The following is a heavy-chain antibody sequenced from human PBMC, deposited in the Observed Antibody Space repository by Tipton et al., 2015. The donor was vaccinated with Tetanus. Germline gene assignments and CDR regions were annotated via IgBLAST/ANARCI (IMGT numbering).Heavy chain of an antibody. Sequence: TLSLTCTVSGGSISNYYWSWIRQPPXKRLEWIGYIYYTGRTNYNPSLKSRVTISLDTSKNQFSLKLSSVTAADTAVYYCARTQGSALIDYWGEGSLVTVAS. V-gene: IGHV4-59*01. J-gene: IGHJ4*02. D-gene: IGHD2-8*01. CDR3: ARTQGSALIDY. CDR1: GGSISNYY. CDR2: IYYTGRT.